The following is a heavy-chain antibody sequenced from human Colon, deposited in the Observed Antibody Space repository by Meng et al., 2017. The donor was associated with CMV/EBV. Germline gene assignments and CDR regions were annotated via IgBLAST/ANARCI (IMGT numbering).Heavy chain of an antibody. CDR3: AKCEWLSSHWFDP. V-gene: IGHV3-7*01. Sequence: GESLKISCAASGFTFSNYWMSWVRQAPGKGLEWVANMKNDGSEEYYVDSVRGRFAISRDNAKSSLSLQMNSLRAEDTAVYYCAKCEWLSSHWFDPWGQGTLVTVSS. CDR2: MKNDGSEE. CDR1: GFTFSNYW. J-gene: IGHJ5*02. D-gene: IGHD3-3*01.